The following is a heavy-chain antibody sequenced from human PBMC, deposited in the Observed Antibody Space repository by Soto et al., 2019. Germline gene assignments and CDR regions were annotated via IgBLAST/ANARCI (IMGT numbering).Heavy chain of an antibody. D-gene: IGHD1-1*01. CDR2: INPSGGST. J-gene: IGHJ6*02. Sequence: ASVKVSCKASGYTFTSYYMHWVRQAPGQGLEWMGIINPSGGSTSYAQKFQGRVTITADESTTTAYMELSSLTSEDTAVYYCATGSFTSTGGRIGYHYNAMDVWGQGTTVTVSS. V-gene: IGHV1-46*01. CDR3: ATGSFTSTGGRIGYHYNAMDV. CDR1: GYTFTSYY.